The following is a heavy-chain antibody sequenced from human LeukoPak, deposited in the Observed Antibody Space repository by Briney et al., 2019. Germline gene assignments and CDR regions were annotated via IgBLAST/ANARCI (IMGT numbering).Heavy chain of an antibody. Sequence: GGSLRLSCAASGFTFSSYGMSWVRQAPGKGLEWVSAISGSGGSTYYADSVKGRFTISRDNSKNTLYLKMNSLRAEDTAVYYCAKDYRRITMVRGVPPYDYWGQGTLVTVSS. D-gene: IGHD3-10*01. V-gene: IGHV3-23*01. CDR2: ISGSGGST. CDR1: GFTFSSYG. CDR3: AKDYRRITMVRGVPPYDY. J-gene: IGHJ4*02.